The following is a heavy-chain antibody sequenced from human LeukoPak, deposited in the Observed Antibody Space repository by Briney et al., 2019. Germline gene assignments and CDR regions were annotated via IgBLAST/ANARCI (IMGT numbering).Heavy chain of an antibody. CDR1: GFTFSSYG. CDR2: IRYDGSNK. D-gene: IGHD3-10*01. CDR3: AKVGMVRGVYHFDY. Sequence: GGSLRLSCAASGFTFSSYGMHWARQAPGKGLEWVAFIRYDGSNKYYADSVKGRFTISRDNSKNTLYLQMNSLRAEDTAVYYCAKVGMVRGVYHFDYWGQGTLVTVSS. J-gene: IGHJ4*02. V-gene: IGHV3-30*02.